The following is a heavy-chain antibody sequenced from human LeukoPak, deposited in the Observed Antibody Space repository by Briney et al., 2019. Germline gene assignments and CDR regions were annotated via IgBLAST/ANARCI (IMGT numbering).Heavy chain of an antibody. J-gene: IGHJ6*03. CDR1: GYTFTGYY. V-gene: IGHV1-2*02. CDR2: INPNSGGT. Sequence: ASVKVSCKASGYTFTGYYMRWVRQAPGQGLEWMGWINPNSGGTNYAQKFQGRVTMTRDTSISTAYMELSRLRSDDTAVYYCARDEYCTNGVCYRYMDVWGKGTTVTVSS. D-gene: IGHD2-8*01. CDR3: ARDEYCTNGVCYRYMDV.